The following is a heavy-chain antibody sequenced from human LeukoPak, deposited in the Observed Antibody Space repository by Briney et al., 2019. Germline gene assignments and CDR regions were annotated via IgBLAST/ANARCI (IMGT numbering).Heavy chain of an antibody. CDR1: GFTFSSYS. CDR2: ISSSSTYI. Sequence: GGSLRLSCAASGFTFSSYSMNWVRQAPGKGLEWVSSISSSSTYIYYADSVKGRFTISRDNAKNSLYLQMNSLRAEDTAVYYCARRVVTGTHPLGWFDPWGQGTLVTVSS. V-gene: IGHV3-21*01. J-gene: IGHJ5*02. D-gene: IGHD2-21*02. CDR3: ARRVVTGTHPLGWFDP.